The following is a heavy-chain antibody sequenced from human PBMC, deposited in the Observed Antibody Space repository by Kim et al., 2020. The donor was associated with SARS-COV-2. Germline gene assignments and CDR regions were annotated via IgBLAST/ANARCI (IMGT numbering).Heavy chain of an antibody. CDR1: GFTFSSYA. Sequence: GGSLRLSCAASGFTFSSYAMSWVRQAPGKGLEWVSAISGSGGSTYYADSVKGRFTISRDNSKNTLYLQMNSLRAEDTAVYYCAKERYSSSWYGDYYYGMDVWGQGTTVTVSS. D-gene: IGHD6-13*01. CDR3: AKERYSSSWYGDYYYGMDV. J-gene: IGHJ6*02. V-gene: IGHV3-23*01. CDR2: ISGSGGST.